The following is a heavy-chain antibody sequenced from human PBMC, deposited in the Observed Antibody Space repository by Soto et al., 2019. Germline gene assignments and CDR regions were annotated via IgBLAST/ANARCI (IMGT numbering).Heavy chain of an antibody. Sequence: SVKVSCKASGYTFTSYGLSWVRQAPGQGLEWMGWIIPYIGTANYAQKFQGRVTITADESTSTAYMELSSLRSEDTAVYYCAIVSGALLVSYWGQGTLVTSPQ. CDR3: AIVSGALLVSY. D-gene: IGHD3-10*01. V-gene: IGHV1-69*13. J-gene: IGHJ4*02. CDR2: IIPYIGTA. CDR1: GYTFTSYG.